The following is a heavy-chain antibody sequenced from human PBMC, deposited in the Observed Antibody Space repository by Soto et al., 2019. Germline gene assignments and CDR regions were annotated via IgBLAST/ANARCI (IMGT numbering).Heavy chain of an antibody. CDR1: GFTFSSYG. D-gene: IGHD6-19*01. Sequence: GPLRRPGSASGFTFSSYGMHWVRQAPGKGLEWVAVIWYDGSNKYYADSVKGRFTISRDNSTNTLYLQMNSLGGEDTAVYYCARIHQIAVAGTRFGYFDLWGRGTLVTVYS. CDR3: ARIHQIAVAGTRFGYFDL. J-gene: IGHJ2*01. CDR2: IWYDGSNK. V-gene: IGHV3-33*01.